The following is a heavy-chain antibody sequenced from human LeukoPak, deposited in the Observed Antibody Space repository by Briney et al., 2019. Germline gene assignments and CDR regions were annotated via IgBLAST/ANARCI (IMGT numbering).Heavy chain of an antibody. V-gene: IGHV3-33*08. J-gene: IGHJ4*02. Sequence: PGGSLRLSCAASGFTFSSYCMHWVRQAPGKGLEWGSDIWYDGSKKYYADSVKGRFTISRDNSKNTLYLQMNSLRAEDTAVHYCARDGEIVAAGMFYWGQGTLVTVSS. CDR1: GFTFSSYC. D-gene: IGHD6-13*01. CDR2: IWYDGSKK. CDR3: ARDGEIVAAGMFY.